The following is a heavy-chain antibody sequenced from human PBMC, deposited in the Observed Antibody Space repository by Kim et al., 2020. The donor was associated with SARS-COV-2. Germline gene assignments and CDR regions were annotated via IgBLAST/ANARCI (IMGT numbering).Heavy chain of an antibody. Sequence: TRYSPSFQGQVTISADKSISTAYLQWSSLKASDTAMYYCARSRDDYYFDYWGQGTLVTVSS. CDR2: T. J-gene: IGHJ4*02. V-gene: IGHV5-51*01. D-gene: IGHD2-21*02. CDR3: ARSRDDYYFDY.